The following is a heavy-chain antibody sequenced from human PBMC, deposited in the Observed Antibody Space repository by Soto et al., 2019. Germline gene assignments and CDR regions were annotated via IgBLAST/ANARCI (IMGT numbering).Heavy chain of an antibody. CDR1: VGTFSTYA. Sequence: QVHLVQSGAEVKKPGSSVKVSCKASVGTFSTYAISCVRQAPGQGLEWMGGIIPIFGTAKYAQKFQGRVTITADESTSTAYMELSSLRSEDTAVYYCARDPRNRVAVWGQGTTVTVSS. D-gene: IGHD1-1*01. CDR3: ARDPRNRVAV. CDR2: IIPIFGTA. V-gene: IGHV1-69*12. J-gene: IGHJ6*02.